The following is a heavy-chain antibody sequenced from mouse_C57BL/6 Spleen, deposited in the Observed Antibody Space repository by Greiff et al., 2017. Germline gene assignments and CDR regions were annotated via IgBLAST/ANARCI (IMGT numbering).Heavy chain of an antibody. Sequence: VQLQQPGAELVRPGSSVKLSCKASGYTFTSYWMHWVKQRPIQGLEWIGNIDPSDSETHYNQKFKDKATLTVDKSSSTAYMQRSSLTSEDSAVYYCARRGYPYYAMDYWGQGTSVTVSS. D-gene: IGHD3-1*01. CDR1: GYTFTSYW. CDR3: ARRGYPYYAMDY. V-gene: IGHV1-52*01. J-gene: IGHJ4*01. CDR2: IDPSDSET.